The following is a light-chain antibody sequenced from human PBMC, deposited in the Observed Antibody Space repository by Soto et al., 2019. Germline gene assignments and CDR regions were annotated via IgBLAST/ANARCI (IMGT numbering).Light chain of an antibody. CDR1: QRVSSTC. J-gene: IGKJ3*01. Sequence: EIVLTQSPGTLSLSPGERATLSCRASQRVSSTCLAWYRQKPGQAPRLLIYGASSRATGIPDRISGSGSGTDFTLTIDRLEPEDFAVYYCQQLNTYPLFTFGPGTEVDI. CDR3: QQLNTYPLFT. CDR2: GAS. V-gene: IGKV3-20*01.